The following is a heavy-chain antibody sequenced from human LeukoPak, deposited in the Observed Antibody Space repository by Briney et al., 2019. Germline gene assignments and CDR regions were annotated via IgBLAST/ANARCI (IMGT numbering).Heavy chain of an antibody. Sequence: GGSLRLSCAASGFTFSTSGMNWVRQAPGKGLEWVSYITSSSSAKYYAASVKGRFTISRDNAKNSLYLQMNSLTAEDTAVYYCAKDRVPLAARPLHFDYWGQGTLVTVSS. D-gene: IGHD6-6*01. J-gene: IGHJ4*02. V-gene: IGHV3-48*01. CDR1: GFTFSTSG. CDR2: ITSSSSAK. CDR3: AKDRVPLAARPLHFDY.